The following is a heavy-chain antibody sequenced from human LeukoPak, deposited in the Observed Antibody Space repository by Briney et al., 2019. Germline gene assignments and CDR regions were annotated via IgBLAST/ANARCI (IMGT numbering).Heavy chain of an antibody. CDR2: INPNSGDT. CDR3: AREGYYYYYMDV. Sequence: ASVKVSCKASGYTFTGYYMHWVRQAPGQGLEWMGWINPNSGDTNYAQKFQGRVTVTRDTSISTAYMELSRLRSDDTAVYYCAREGYYYYYMDVWGKGTTVTVSS. J-gene: IGHJ6*03. CDR1: GYTFTGYY. V-gene: IGHV1-2*02.